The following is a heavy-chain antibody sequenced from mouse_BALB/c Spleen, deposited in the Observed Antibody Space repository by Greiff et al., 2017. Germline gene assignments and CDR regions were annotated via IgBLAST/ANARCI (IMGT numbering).Heavy chain of an antibody. CDR3: ARDYYYAMDY. CDR2: INPSSGYT. V-gene: IGHV1-4*02. J-gene: IGHJ4*01. CDR1: GYTFTSYT. Sequence: QVQLKQSAAELARPGASVKMSCKASGYTFTSYTMHWVKQRPGQGLEWIGYINPSSGYTEYNQKFKDKTTLTADKSSSTAYMQLSSLTSEDSAVYYCARDYYYAMDYWGQGTSVTVSS.